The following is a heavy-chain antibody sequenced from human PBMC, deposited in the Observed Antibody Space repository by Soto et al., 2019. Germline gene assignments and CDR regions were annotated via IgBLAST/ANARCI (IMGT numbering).Heavy chain of an antibody. CDR1: GFTFSSYG. D-gene: IGHD1-7*01. CDR2: IWYDGSNK. Sequence: GGSLRLSCAASGFTFSSYGMHWVRQAPGKGLEWVAVIWYDGSNKYYADSVKGRFTISRDNSKNTLYLQMNSLRAEDTAVYYCASTEKIYNWNYGGAFDIWGQGTMVTVSS. CDR3: ASTEKIYNWNYGGAFDI. V-gene: IGHV3-33*01. J-gene: IGHJ3*02.